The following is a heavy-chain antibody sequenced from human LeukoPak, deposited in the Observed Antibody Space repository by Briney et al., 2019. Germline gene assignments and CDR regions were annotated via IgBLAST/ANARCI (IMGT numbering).Heavy chain of an antibody. J-gene: IGHJ4*02. D-gene: IGHD3-10*01. V-gene: IGHV4-61*02. CDR1: GGSISSGSYY. CDR3: ARAQYGSGRSPYYFDY. CDR2: VYTSENT. Sequence: PSETLSLTCTVSGGSISSGSYYWSWIRQPVGKGLEWIGRVYTSENTNYNPSLKSRVTISVDTSKNQFSLKLSSVTAADTAVYYCARAQYGSGRSPYYFDYWGQGTLVTVSS.